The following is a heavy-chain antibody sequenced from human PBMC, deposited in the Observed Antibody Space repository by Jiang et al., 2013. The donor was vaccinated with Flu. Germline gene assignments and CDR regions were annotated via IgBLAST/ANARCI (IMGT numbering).Heavy chain of an antibody. Sequence: GPGLVKPSETLSLTCTVSGGSISSYYWSWIRQPPGKGLEWIGYIYYSGSTNYNPSLKSRVTISVDTSKNQFSLKLSSVTAADTAVYYCARGGDVDTAMDAFDYWGQGTLVTVSS. CDR1: GGSISSYY. D-gene: IGHD5-18*01. CDR3: ARGGDVDTAMDAFDY. J-gene: IGHJ4*02. CDR2: IYYSGST. V-gene: IGHV4-59*01.